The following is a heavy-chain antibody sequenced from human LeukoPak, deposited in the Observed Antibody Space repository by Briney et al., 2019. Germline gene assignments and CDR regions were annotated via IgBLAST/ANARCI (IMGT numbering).Heavy chain of an antibody. CDR3: ARVRGIVGADAPFDY. CDR2: INPNSGGT. Sequence: ASVKVSCKASGYTFTNYDINWVRQAPGQGLEWMGWINPNSGGTNYAQKFQGRVTMTRDTSISTAYMELSRLRSDDTAVYYCARVRGIVGADAPFDYWGQGTLVTVYS. D-gene: IGHD1-26*01. CDR1: GYTFTNYD. V-gene: IGHV1-2*02. J-gene: IGHJ4*02.